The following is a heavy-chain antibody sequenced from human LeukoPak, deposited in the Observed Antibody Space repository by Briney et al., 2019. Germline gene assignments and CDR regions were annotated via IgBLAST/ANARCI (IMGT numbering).Heavy chain of an antibody. CDR1: GFTFSKYG. CDR3: ARVISEELLRHDAFVI. D-gene: IGHD3-10*01. V-gene: IGHV3-33*01. J-gene: IGHJ3*02. Sequence: PGGSLRLSCAASGFTFSKYGMHWVRQAPGKGLEWVAVIWYDGSNKYYADSVKGRFTISRDNSKNTLHLQMNSLRAEDTAVYSCARVISEELLRHDAFVIWGQGTMVTVSS. CDR2: IWYDGSNK.